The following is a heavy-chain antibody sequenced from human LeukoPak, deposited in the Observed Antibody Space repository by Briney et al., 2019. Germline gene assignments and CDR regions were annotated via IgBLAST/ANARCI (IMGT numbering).Heavy chain of an antibody. J-gene: IGHJ4*02. V-gene: IGHV4-61*08. Sequence: PSETLSLTCTVSGGSISSGGYYWSWIRQHPGKGLEWIGYIYYSGSTNYNPSLKSRVTISVDTSKNQFSLKLSSVTAADTAVYFCARATSSGWYNDYWGQGSLVTVSS. CDR1: GGSISSGGYY. CDR3: ARATSSGWYNDY. CDR2: IYYSGST. D-gene: IGHD6-19*01.